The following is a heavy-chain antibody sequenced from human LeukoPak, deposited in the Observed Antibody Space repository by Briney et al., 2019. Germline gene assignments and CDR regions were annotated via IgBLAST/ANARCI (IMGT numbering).Heavy chain of an antibody. CDR2: ISYDGSNK. D-gene: IGHD6-19*01. V-gene: IGHV3-30-3*01. CDR1: GFTFSSYA. CDR3: ARGPIAVAGIRMYYYCGMDV. J-gene: IGHJ6*02. Sequence: GGSLRLSCAASGFTFSSYAMHWVRQAPGKGLEWVAVISYDGSNKYYADSVKGRFTISRDNSKNTLYLQMNSLRAEDTAVYYCARGPIAVAGIRMYYYCGMDVWGQGTTVTVSS.